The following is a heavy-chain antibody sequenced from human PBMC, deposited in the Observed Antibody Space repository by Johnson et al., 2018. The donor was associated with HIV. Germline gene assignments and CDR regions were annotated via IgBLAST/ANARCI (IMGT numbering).Heavy chain of an antibody. CDR1: GFSVSSYA. Sequence: QVQLVESGGGLVQPGGSLRLSCAASGFSVSSYAMDWVRQAPGKGLEWVVVISYDGSNKYYADSVKGRFTISRDNSKNTLYLQMNSLRAGDTAVYFCARRDPWVENGAFDIWGQGTMVTVSS. D-gene: IGHD5-24*01. CDR2: ISYDGSNK. J-gene: IGHJ3*02. CDR3: ARRDPWVENGAFDI. V-gene: IGHV3-30-3*01.